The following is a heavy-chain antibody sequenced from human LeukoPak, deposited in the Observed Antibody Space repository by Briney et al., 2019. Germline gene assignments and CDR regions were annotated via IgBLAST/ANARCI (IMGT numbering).Heavy chain of an antibody. J-gene: IGHJ5*02. V-gene: IGHV3-43*02. CDR2: ISGDGGCT. CDR3: AKEDPRWFDH. Sequence: GGSLRLSCAASGFTFDDYAMNWFRQAPGKGLVWVSLISGDGGCTYYADSVKGRFTISRDNSKNSLYLQMNSLRTEDNALYYCAKEDPRWFDHWGQGTLVTVSS. CDR1: GFTFDDYA.